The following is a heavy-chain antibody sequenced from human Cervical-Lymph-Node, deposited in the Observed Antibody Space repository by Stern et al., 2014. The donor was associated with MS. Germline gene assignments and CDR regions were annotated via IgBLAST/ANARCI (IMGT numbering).Heavy chain of an antibody. V-gene: IGHV4-59*01. D-gene: IGHD3-22*01. CDR3: ARRDYYDTSTYYDDAFDI. Sequence: QVQLQESGPGLVKASETLSLTCAVSGGSISTYYWTWILQPPGKGLEWIWEISYSGDTNYNPSLKSRVTLSVDNSQNTFFMQPSSVTAADTAVYYCARRDYYDTSTYYDDAFDIWGQGTMVTVSS. CDR2: ISYSGDT. J-gene: IGHJ3*02. CDR1: GGSISTYY.